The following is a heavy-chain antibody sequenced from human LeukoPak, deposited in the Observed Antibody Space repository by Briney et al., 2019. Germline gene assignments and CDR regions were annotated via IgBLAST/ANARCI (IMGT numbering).Heavy chain of an antibody. J-gene: IGHJ4*02. CDR1: GFTFSSYA. CDR2: ISGSGGST. CDR3: AKDLLGYYDSSGYYYLVH. Sequence: GGSLRLSCAASGFTFSSYAMSWVRQAPGKGLEWVSAISGSGGSTYYADSVKGRFTFSRDNSKNTLYLQMNSLRAEDTAVYYCAKDLLGYYDSSGYYYLVHWGQGTLVTVSS. D-gene: IGHD3-22*01. V-gene: IGHV3-23*01.